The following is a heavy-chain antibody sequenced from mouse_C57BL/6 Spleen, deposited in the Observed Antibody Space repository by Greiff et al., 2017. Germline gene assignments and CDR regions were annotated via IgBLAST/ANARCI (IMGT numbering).Heavy chain of an antibody. CDR1: GYAFSSYW. Sequence: QVQLQQSGAELVKPGASVKISCKASGYAFSSYWMNWVKQRPGKGLAWIGQIYPGDGDTNYNGKFKGKATLTADKSSSTAYMQLSSLTSEDSAVYFCARRDYGWAMDYGGQGTSVTVSS. J-gene: IGHJ4*01. D-gene: IGHD1-1*02. CDR2: IYPGDGDT. CDR3: ARRDYGWAMDY. V-gene: IGHV1-80*01.